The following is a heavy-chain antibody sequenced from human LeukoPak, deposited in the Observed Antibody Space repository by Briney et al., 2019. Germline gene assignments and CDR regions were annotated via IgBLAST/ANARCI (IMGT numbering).Heavy chain of an antibody. D-gene: IGHD3-22*01. J-gene: IGHJ4*02. CDR3: ARVPGMYYYDSSGYGGFDY. CDR1: GYTFTSYY. CDR2: INPSGGST. V-gene: IGHV1-46*01. Sequence: GASVKVSCKASGYTFTSYYMHWVRQAPGQGLEWMGIINPSGGSTSYAQKFQGRVTMTRDTSTSTVYMELSSLRSEDTAVYYCARVPGMYYYDSSGYGGFDYWGRGTLVTVSS.